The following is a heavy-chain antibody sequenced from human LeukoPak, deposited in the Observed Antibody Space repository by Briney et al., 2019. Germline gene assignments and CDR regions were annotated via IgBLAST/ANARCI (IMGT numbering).Heavy chain of an antibody. V-gene: IGHV3-20*04. CDR3: ARAPGYYDFWSGYDGEYFDY. D-gene: IGHD3-3*01. J-gene: IGHJ4*02. CDR2: INWNGGST. CDR1: GFTFDDYG. Sequence: PGGSLRLSCAASGFTFDDYGMSWVRQAPGKGLEWVSCINWNGGSTGYADSVKGRFTISRDNAKNSLYLQMNSLRAEDTALYYCARAPGYYDFWSGYDGEYFDYWGQGTLVAVSS.